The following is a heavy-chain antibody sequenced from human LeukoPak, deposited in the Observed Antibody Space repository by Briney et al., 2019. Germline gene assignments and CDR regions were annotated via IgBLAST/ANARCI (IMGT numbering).Heavy chain of an antibody. Sequence: SVKVSCKASGGTFSSYAISWVRQAPGQGLEWMGGIIPIFGTANYAQKFQGRVTITADESTSTAYMELSSLRSEDTAVYYCARDRSYYDSSGYYDYWGQGTLVTVSS. CDR1: GGTFSSYA. J-gene: IGHJ4*02. V-gene: IGHV1-69*13. CDR2: IIPIFGTA. D-gene: IGHD3-22*01. CDR3: ARDRSYYDSSGYYDY.